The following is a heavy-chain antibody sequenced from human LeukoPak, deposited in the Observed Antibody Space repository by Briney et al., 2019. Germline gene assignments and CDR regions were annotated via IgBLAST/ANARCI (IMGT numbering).Heavy chain of an antibody. V-gene: IGHV3-11*01. D-gene: IGHD6-13*01. J-gene: IGHJ4*02. CDR2: ITSSGGPI. CDR1: GFTFSNYY. Sequence: KPGGSLRLSCAVSGFTFSNYYMSWIRQAPGKGLEWLCYITSSGGPIYYADSVKGRVTISRDNAKDSLYLQMNSLRAEDTAVYYCARSSSSSIDYWGQGTLVTVSS. CDR3: ARSSSSSIDY.